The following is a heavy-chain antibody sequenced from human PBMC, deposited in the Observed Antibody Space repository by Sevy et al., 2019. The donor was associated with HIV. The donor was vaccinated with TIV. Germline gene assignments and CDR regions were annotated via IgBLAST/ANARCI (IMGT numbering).Heavy chain of an antibody. J-gene: IGHJ4*02. V-gene: IGHV3-23*01. D-gene: IGHD2-8*01. CDR1: GFTFSNYS. Sequence: GGSLRLSCAASGFTFSNYSMSWVRQPPGKGLEWVSTLSFGCGEINYADSVKGGFTISRDNSKSSVYLQMNNLSPEDTAVYYCASEGCTKTDDSWGQGTLVTVSS. CDR2: LSFGCGEI. CDR3: ASEGCTKTDDS.